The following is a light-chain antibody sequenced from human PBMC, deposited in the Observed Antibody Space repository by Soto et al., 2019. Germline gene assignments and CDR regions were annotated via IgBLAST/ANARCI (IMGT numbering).Light chain of an antibody. CDR3: QQRSEWPST. CDR1: QSVGSY. V-gene: IGKV3-11*01. Sequence: EIVLTQSPATLSLSPGDRATLSCRASQSVGSYLGWYQQRPCQAPRLLIYDASNRATGIPTRFSGSGFWTDSTLSISSLEPEYFAVYYSQQRSEWPSTFGGGTQVEIK. J-gene: IGKJ4*01. CDR2: DAS.